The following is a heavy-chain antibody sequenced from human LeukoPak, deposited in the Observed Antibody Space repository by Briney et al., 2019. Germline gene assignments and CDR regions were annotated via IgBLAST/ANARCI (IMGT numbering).Heavy chain of an antibody. Sequence: SVKVSCKASGYTFTGYYMHWVRQAPGQGLEWMGGIIPIFGTPKYAQKFQGRVTITADESTSTAYMELSSLTSEDTAVYYCARDNKWELFALDYWGQGTLVTVSS. D-gene: IGHD1-26*01. CDR3: ARDNKWELFALDY. CDR2: IIPIFGTP. CDR1: GYTFTGYY. V-gene: IGHV1-69*13. J-gene: IGHJ4*02.